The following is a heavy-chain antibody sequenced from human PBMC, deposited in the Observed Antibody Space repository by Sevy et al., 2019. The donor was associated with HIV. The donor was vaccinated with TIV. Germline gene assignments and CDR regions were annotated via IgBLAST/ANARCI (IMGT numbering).Heavy chain of an antibody. CDR2: IYYSGST. V-gene: IGHV4-39*01. Sequence: SETLSLTCTVSGGSISSSSYYWGWIRQPPGKGLEWIGSIYYSGSTYYNPSLKSRVTISVDTSKNQFSLKLSSVTAADTAVYYCARRVSLAHDAFDIWGQGTMVTVSS. J-gene: IGHJ3*02. D-gene: IGHD3-3*01. CDR1: GGSISSSSYY. CDR3: ARRVSLAHDAFDI.